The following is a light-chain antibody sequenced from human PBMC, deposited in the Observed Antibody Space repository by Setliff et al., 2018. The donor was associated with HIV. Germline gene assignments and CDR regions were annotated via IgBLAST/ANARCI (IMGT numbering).Light chain of an antibody. J-gene: IGLJ1*01. V-gene: IGLV2-14*01. CDR1: SSDVGAYNY. CDR2: EVN. CDR3: SSKTSTTTYV. Sequence: QSVLTQPASVSGSPGQSIAISCTGTSSDVGAYNYVSWYQQHPGKVPKLMIYEVNNRPSGVSNRFSGSKSGNRASLTISRLQAEDEADYYCSSKTSTTTYVFGTGTKVTVL.